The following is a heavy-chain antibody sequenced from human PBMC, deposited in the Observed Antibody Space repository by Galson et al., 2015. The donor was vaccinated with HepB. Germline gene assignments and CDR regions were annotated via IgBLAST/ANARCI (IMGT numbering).Heavy chain of an antibody. V-gene: IGHV3-21*01. CDR2: ISSSSSYI. J-gene: IGHJ6*02. CDR1: GFTFSSYS. Sequence: SLRLSCAASGFTFSSYSMNWVRQAPGKGLEWVSSISSSSSYIYYADSVKGRLTISRDNAKNSLYLQMNSLRAEDTAVYYCASDFLGGYSYGSYYYYGMDVWGQGTTVTVSS. D-gene: IGHD5-18*01. CDR3: ASDFLGGYSYGSYYYYGMDV.